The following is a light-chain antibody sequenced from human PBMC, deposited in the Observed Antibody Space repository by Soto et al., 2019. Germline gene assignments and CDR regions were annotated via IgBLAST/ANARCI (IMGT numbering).Light chain of an antibody. J-gene: IGKJ5*01. CDR1: QNINNY. CDR3: QQYENLPT. CDR2: DAS. V-gene: IGKV1-33*01. Sequence: IQITQAPCSMSESVGDRVTITCQASQNINNYLNWYQQKPGRAPKLLIYDASNLEAGVPSRFRGSGSGTDFTFTISRLQPEDIATYYCQQYENLPTFGQGTRLAIK.